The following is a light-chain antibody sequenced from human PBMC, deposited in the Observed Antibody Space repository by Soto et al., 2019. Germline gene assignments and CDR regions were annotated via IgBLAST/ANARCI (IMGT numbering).Light chain of an antibody. CDR1: RSDGGGYNY. V-gene: IGLV2-14*01. J-gene: IGLJ1*01. CDR2: DVS. CDR3: SSYTPSNTRQIV. Sequence: QSALTQPASVSGSPGQSITISCTGTRSDGGGYNYVSWYQQHPGKAPKFMIYDVSNRPSGVSNRFSGSKSGNTASLTISGLQAEDEADYYCSSYTPSNTRQIVFGTGTKVTVL.